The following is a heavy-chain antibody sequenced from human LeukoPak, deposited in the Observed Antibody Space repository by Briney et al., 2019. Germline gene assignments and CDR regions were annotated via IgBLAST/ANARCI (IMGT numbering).Heavy chain of an antibody. J-gene: IGHJ5*02. CDR2: ISSSSSYI. D-gene: IGHD2-2*01. Sequence: GGSLRLSCAASGFTFSSYSMNWVRQAPGKGLEWVSSISSSSSYIYCADSVKGRFTISRDNAKNSLYLQMNSLRAEDTAVYYCARGRISCYDLWGQGTLVTVSS. V-gene: IGHV3-21*01. CDR3: ARGRISCYDL. CDR1: GFTFSSYS.